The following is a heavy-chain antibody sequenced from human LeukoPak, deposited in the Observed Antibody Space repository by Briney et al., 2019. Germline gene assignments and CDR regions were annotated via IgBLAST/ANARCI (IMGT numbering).Heavy chain of an antibody. Sequence: GGSLRLSCAASGFTFSNYAMTWVRQAPGKGLEWVSAISGSGYSTYYADSVKGRFTISRDSSKNTLYLQMNSLRAEDTAVYYCAKDTVEGSGERGQGTLGTVS. CDR3: AKDTVEGSGE. CDR2: ISGSGYST. D-gene: IGHD1-26*01. V-gene: IGHV3-23*01. CDR1: GFTFSNYA. J-gene: IGHJ4*02.